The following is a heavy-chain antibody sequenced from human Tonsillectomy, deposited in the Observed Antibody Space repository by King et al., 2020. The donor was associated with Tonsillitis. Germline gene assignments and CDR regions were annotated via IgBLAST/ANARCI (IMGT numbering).Heavy chain of an antibody. CDR2: ISYDGSNK. Sequence: VQLVESGGGVVQPGRSLRLSCAASGFTFSSYAMHWVRQAPGKGLEWVAVISYDGSNKYYADSVKGRFTVSRDNSKSTLYLQMNSLRAEDTAVYYCARDLNWSFDYWGQGPLFTVPS. D-gene: IGHD1-20*01. V-gene: IGHV3-30*04. J-gene: IGHJ4*02. CDR3: ARDLNWSFDY. CDR1: GFTFSSYA.